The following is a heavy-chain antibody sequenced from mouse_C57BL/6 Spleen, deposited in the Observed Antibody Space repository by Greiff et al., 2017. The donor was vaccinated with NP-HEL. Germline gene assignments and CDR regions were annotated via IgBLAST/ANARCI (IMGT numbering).Heavy chain of an antibody. Sequence: VKLVESGAELVKPGASVKISCKASGYAFSSYWMNWVKQRPGKGLEWIGQIYPGDGDTNYNGKFKGKATLTAGKSSSTAYMQLSSLTSEDSAVYFCARSGLYYFDYWGQGTTLTVSS. V-gene: IGHV1-80*01. CDR3: ARSGLYYFDY. CDR2: IYPGDGDT. CDR1: GYAFSSYW. J-gene: IGHJ2*01.